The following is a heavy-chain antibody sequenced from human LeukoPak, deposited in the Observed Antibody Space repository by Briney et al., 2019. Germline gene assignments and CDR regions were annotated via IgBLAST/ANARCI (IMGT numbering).Heavy chain of an antibody. J-gene: IGHJ2*01. V-gene: IGHV1-69*06. Sequence: GSSVKVSCKASGGTFSSYAISWVRQAPGQGLEWMGRIIPIFGTANYAQKFQGRVTITADKSTSTAYMELSSLRSEDTAVYYCARYSSGYSYWYFDRWGRGTLVTVSS. CDR2: IIPIFGTA. CDR3: ARYSSGYSYWYFDR. CDR1: GGTFSSYA. D-gene: IGHD6-19*01.